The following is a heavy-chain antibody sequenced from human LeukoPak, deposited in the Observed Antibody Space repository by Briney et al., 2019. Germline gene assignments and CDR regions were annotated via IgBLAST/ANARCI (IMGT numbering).Heavy chain of an antibody. CDR1: GFNFDQYA. V-gene: IGHV3-23*01. Sequence: GRSLRLSCAASGFNFDQYAMFWVRQAPGKGLECVSGISGSGDSTYYADSVKGRFTISRDNSKNTLYLQMNSLRAEDTALYYCAKDRSLVPAALNYWGQGTLVIVSS. CDR2: ISGSGDST. CDR3: AKDRSLVPAALNY. J-gene: IGHJ4*02. D-gene: IGHD2-2*01.